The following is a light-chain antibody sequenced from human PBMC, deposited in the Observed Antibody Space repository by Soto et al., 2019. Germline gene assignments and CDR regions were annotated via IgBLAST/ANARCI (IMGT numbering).Light chain of an antibody. V-gene: IGKV3-20*01. J-gene: IGKJ1*01. CDR1: QSVSSSY. CDR3: QQYNDWPPT. CDR2: RTS. Sequence: EIVLTQSPGTLSLSPGERATLSCRASQSVSSSYLAWYQQKPGQAPRLLIYRTSNRATGIPDRFSGSGSGTDFTLTIGTLQSADFAVYYCQQYNDWPPTFGQGTKVDIK.